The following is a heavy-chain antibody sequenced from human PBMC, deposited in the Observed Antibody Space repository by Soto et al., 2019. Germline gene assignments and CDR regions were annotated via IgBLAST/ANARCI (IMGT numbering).Heavy chain of an antibody. V-gene: IGHV3-15*07. CDR1: GLTLSNVW. CDR3: SHGYEYYFDS. J-gene: IGHJ4*02. D-gene: IGHD5-18*01. CDR2: IKSKVDGGTT. Sequence: EVQLVESGGDLVKPGGSLRLSCAASGLTLSNVWMNWIRQAPGKGLEWVGRIKSKVDGGTTDYPAPLKDRFTISRDDSKNTVYLQMNSLTTEDTAMYYCSHGYEYYFDSWGQGTLVTVSS.